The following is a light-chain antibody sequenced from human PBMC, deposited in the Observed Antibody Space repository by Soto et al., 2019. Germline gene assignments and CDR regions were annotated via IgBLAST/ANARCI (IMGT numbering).Light chain of an antibody. CDR3: SSYTSTSTLWV. CDR1: SSDVGGYNY. V-gene: IGLV2-14*01. CDR2: EVT. J-gene: IGLJ3*02. Sequence: QSALTQPASVSGSPGQSITISCTGTSSDVGGYNYVSWYQQHPGKAPKLMIYEVTSRPSGVSNRFSGSKSGNTASLTISGLQADDEADYYCSSYTSTSTLWVFGGGTKLTVL.